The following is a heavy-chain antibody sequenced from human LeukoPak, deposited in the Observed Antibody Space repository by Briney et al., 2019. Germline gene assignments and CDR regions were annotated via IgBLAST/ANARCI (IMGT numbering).Heavy chain of an antibody. J-gene: IGHJ3*02. CDR2: MTGTSGHT. CDR1: GFTFSYYS. Sequence: PGGSLRLSCAASGFTFSYYSMNWVRQAPGKGLEWVSSMTGTSGHTYYADSVKGRFTISRDNTKNPLYLQMNSLRAEDTAVYYCAREGTAREDDAFDIWGQGTMVTVSS. CDR3: AREGTAREDDAFDI. D-gene: IGHD2-21*02. V-gene: IGHV3-21*01.